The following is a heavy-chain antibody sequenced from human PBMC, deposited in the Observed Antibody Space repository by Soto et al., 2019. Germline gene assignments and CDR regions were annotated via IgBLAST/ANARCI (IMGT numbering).Heavy chain of an antibody. CDR1: GYTFTSYY. D-gene: IGHD2-2*01. CDR2: INPSGGST. V-gene: IGHV1-46*01. Sequence: ASVKVSCKASGYTFTSYYMHWVRQGPGQGLEWMGIINPSGGSTSYAQKFQGRVTMTRDTSTSTVYMELSSLRSEDTAVYYCARGERDQLSSAYYYYGMDVWGQGTTVTVSS. CDR3: ARGERDQLSSAYYYYGMDV. J-gene: IGHJ6*02.